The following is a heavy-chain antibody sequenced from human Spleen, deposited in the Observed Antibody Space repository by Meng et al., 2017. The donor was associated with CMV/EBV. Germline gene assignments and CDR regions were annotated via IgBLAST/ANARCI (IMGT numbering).Heavy chain of an antibody. J-gene: IGHJ5*02. V-gene: IGHV3-66*01. CDR3: AREDIVVVPAAYTNWFDP. CDR2: IYRGDST. CDR1: GFTVSSNY. Sequence: GGSLRLSCAASGFTVSSNYMSWVRQAPGKGLEWVSLIYRGDSTLYADSVKGRFTISRDNSKNTLYLQMNSLRAEDTAVYYCAREDIVVVPAAYTNWFDPWGQGTLVTVSS. D-gene: IGHD2-2*01.